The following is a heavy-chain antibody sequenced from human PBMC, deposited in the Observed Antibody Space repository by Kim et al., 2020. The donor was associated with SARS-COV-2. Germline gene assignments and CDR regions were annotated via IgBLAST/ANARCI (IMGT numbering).Heavy chain of an antibody. V-gene: IGHV1-46*01. CDR1: GYTFTSYY. CDR3: ARDRLTDYGDYGNYYYYGMDV. J-gene: IGHJ6*02. Sequence: ASVKVSCKASGYTFTSYYMHWVRQAPGQGLEWMGIINPSGGSTSYAQKFQGRVTMTRDTSTSTVYMELSSLRSEDTAVYYCARDRLTDYGDYGNYYYYGMDVWGQGTTVTVSS. D-gene: IGHD4-17*01. CDR2: INPSGGST.